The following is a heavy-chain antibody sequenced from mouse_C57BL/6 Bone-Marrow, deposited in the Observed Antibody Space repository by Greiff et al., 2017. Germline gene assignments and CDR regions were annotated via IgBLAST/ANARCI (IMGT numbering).Heavy chain of an antibody. CDR2: ISDGGSYT. J-gene: IGHJ2*01. V-gene: IGHV5-4*01. Sequence: EVQLVESGGGLVKPGGSLKLSCAASGFTFSSYAMSWVRQTPETRLEWVATISDGGSYTYYPDNVKGRFTISRDNAKNKLYLQMSHLKSEDTAMYYCATHYYGSFDYWGQGTTLTVSS. CDR1: GFTFSSYA. D-gene: IGHD1-1*01. CDR3: ATHYYGSFDY.